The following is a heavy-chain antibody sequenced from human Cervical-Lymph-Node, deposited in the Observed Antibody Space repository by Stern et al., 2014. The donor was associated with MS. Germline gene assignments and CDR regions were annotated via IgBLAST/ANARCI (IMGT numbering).Heavy chain of an antibody. CDR1: GGSISSSYY. D-gene: IGHD4-11*01. CDR3: VRQVTVRSRFDY. V-gene: IGHV4-39*01. Sequence: QLQLQESGPGLVKPSETLSRTCTVSGGSISSSYYWGWIRQSSGKGLEWIGSIDDTGRTFYNPSIKSRVTISVDTSNNQISLQLSSVTAADTAVYYCVRQVTVRSRFDYWGQGTLVTVSS. J-gene: IGHJ4*02. CDR2: IDDTGRT.